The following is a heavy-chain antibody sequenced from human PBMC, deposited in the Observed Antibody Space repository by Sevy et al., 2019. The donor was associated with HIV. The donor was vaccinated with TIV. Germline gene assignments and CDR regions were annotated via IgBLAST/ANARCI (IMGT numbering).Heavy chain of an antibody. D-gene: IGHD2-21*01. CDR2: IYYSGRT. J-gene: IGHJ4*02. CDR3: ERGSRAYCGGDCYGSLAKAYAIDY. V-gene: IGHV4-59*01. Sequence: SETLSLTCTVSGGSISSYYWSWIRQPPGKGLEWIGYIYYSGRTNYNPSLKSRVPISVDTSKNQLSLTLGSVTVAVTAVYYCERGSRAYCGGDCYGSLAKAYAIDYWGQGTLVTVSS. CDR1: GGSISSYY.